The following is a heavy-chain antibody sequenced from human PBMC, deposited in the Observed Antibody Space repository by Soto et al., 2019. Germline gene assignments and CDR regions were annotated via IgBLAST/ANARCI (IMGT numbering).Heavy chain of an antibody. CDR3: ATQGRTTTEFDF. Sequence: ASVKVSCKASGYSFSTFAIHWVRQAPGQRLEWMGWINAGNGDTKYSEKFQGRVTITGRTSASTAYMDLSSLRSEDTAAYYCATQGRTTTEFDFWGQGTLVTVSS. V-gene: IGHV1-3*01. CDR2: INAGNGDT. D-gene: IGHD4-4*01. J-gene: IGHJ4*02. CDR1: GYSFSTFA.